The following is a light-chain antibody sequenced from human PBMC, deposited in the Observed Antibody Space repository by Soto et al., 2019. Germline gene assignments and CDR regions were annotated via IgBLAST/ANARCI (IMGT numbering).Light chain of an antibody. CDR1: QSLLNSNGNNY. V-gene: IGKV2-28*01. J-gene: IGKJ2*01. CDR3: MQALQTSYT. Sequence: DIVMTQSPLSLPVIPGEPASISCGSSQSLLNSNGNNYLDWYLQKPGQSPQLLIYLGSNRASGVPDRFSGSGSGTDFTLKISRVEAEDVGVYYCMQALQTSYTFGQGTKLEIK. CDR2: LGS.